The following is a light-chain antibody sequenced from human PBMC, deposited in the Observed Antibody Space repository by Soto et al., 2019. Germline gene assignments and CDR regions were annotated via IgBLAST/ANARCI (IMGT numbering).Light chain of an antibody. J-gene: IGKJ1*01. Sequence: TVLSHSARALSLAQGGTATRSCSPSQSVSSSYLAWYQQIPGQAPRLLIYGASSRATAIPDTFSGSGSGTDFTLTISRLEPEDFAVYFCQQYGSSPWTFGQGTKVDI. CDR1: QSVSSSY. CDR3: QQYGSSPWT. CDR2: GAS. V-gene: IGKV3-20*01.